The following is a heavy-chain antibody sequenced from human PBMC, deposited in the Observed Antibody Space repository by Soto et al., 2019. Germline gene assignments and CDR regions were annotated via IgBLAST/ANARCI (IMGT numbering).Heavy chain of an antibody. Sequence: QVQLQESGPGLVKPLQTLSLTCSVSGASISSGGYFWTWIRQRPGKGLEWIGYRHHSVTTNFNPSLSRRSAMSLETFKNQLSLTLTSVTAEDTAGYYCARVGYCNSPNCAWGGWFDPWGQGTLITVSS. CDR3: ARVGYCNSPNCAWGGWFDP. V-gene: IGHV4-31*03. J-gene: IGHJ5*02. CDR1: GASISSGGYF. CDR2: RHHSVTT. D-gene: IGHD2-21*02.